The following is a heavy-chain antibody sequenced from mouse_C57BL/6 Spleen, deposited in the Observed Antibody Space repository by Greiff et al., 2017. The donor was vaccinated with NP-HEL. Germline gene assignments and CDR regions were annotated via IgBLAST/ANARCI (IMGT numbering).Heavy chain of an antibody. CDR2: FYPGSGSI. Sequence: QVQLQQSGAELVKPGASVKLSCKASGYTFTDYTIHWVKQRPGQGLEWIGWFYPGSGSINYNEKFKDKATLTADKSSSTVYMELSRLTSEDSAVYFCARHEEDYGNYYYAMDYWGQGTSVTVSS. D-gene: IGHD2-1*01. V-gene: IGHV1-62-2*01. CDR3: ARHEEDYGNYYYAMDY. J-gene: IGHJ4*01. CDR1: GYTFTDYT.